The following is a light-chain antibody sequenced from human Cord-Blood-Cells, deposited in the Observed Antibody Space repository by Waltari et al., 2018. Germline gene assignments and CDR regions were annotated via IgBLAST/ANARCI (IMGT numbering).Light chain of an antibody. CDR1: NSNIGAGYD. Sequence: QSVLTQPPSVSGAPGQRVTISCTGSNSNIGAGYDVHWYQQLPGTAPTLLIYGKSNRPSGVPDRCSGSKSGTSASLAITGLQAEDEADYYCQSYDSSLSVVFGGGTKLTVL. CDR3: QSYDSSLSVV. CDR2: GKS. V-gene: IGLV1-40*01. J-gene: IGLJ2*01.